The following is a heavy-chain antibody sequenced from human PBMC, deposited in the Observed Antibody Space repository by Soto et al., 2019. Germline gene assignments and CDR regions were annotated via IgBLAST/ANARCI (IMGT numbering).Heavy chain of an antibody. V-gene: IGHV1-3*01. CDR3: ARFLRRYSGSYSNPDNWFDP. D-gene: IGHD1-26*01. J-gene: IGHJ5*02. CDR2: INAGNGNT. Sequence: AASVKVSCKASGYTFTSYAMHWVRQAPGQRHEWMGWINAGNGNTKYSQKFQGRVTITRDTSASTAYMELSSLRSEDTAVYYCARFLRRYSGSYSNPDNWFDPWGQGTLVTVSS. CDR1: GYTFTSYA.